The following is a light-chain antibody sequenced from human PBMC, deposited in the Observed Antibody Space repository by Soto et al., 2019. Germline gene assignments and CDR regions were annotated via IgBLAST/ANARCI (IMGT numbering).Light chain of an antibody. V-gene: IGKV3-20*01. J-gene: IGKJ1*01. CDR3: QKYGNSLGT. CDR2: GAS. CDR1: QSVSSNY. Sequence: EIVLTPSPGTLSLSPGEIATLSCSASQSVSSNYLAWYQQKPGQAPRLLIYGASSRATGIPNRFSGSGSGTDFTLTISRLEPEDFAVYYCQKYGNSLGTCGQGTKGDIK.